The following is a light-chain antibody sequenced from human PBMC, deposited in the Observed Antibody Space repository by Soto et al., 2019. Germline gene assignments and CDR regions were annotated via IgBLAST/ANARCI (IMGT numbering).Light chain of an antibody. Sequence: QSALIQPPSVSGSPGQSVTISCTGTSSDVGSYDYVSWYQQHPGTVPKPMIYNVNTQPSGVPDRFSGSKSGNTASLTISGLLAEDEADYYCSSYTSSSTLDYVFGTGTKVTV. CDR3: SSYTSSSTLDYV. V-gene: IGLV2-18*02. CDR2: NVN. CDR1: SSDVGSYDY. J-gene: IGLJ1*01.